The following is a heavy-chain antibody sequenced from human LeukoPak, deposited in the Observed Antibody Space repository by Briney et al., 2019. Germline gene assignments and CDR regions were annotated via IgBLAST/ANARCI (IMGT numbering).Heavy chain of an antibody. CDR2: ISAYNGNT. Sequence: ASVKVSCKASGYTFTSYGISWVRQAPGQGLEWMGWISAYNGNTNYAQKLQGRVTITADKSTSTAYMELSSLRSEDTAVYYCARDLRSIVVVPAGGYWGQGTLVTVSS. D-gene: IGHD2-2*01. J-gene: IGHJ4*02. CDR1: GYTFTSYG. V-gene: IGHV1-18*01. CDR3: ARDLRSIVVVPAGGY.